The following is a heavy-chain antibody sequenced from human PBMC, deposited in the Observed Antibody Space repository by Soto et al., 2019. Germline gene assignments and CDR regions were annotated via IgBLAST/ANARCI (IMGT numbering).Heavy chain of an antibody. CDR2: ISSSGSTI. CDR3: ASAPPQYYDFWSGPGYYGMDV. V-gene: IGHV3-48*03. Sequence: GGSLRLSCAASGFTFSSYEMNWVRQAPGKGLGWVSYISSSGSTIYYADSVKGRFTISRDNAKNSLYLQMNSLRAEDTAVYYCASAPPQYYDFWSGPGYYGMDVWGQGTTVTVSS. D-gene: IGHD3-3*01. J-gene: IGHJ6*02. CDR1: GFTFSSYE.